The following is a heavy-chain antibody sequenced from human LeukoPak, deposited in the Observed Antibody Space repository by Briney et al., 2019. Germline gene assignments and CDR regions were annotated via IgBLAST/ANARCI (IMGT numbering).Heavy chain of an antibody. CDR2: ISSSSSYI. CDR3: ARVQDIVVVPAAINGMDV. CDR1: GFTFSSYA. V-gene: IGHV3-21*01. Sequence: GGSLRLSCAASGFTFSSYAMSWVRQAPGRGLEWVSSISSSSSYICYADSVKGRFTISRDNAKNSLYLQMNSLRAEDTAVYYCARVQDIVVVPAAINGMDVWGQGTTVTVSS. J-gene: IGHJ6*02. D-gene: IGHD2-2*02.